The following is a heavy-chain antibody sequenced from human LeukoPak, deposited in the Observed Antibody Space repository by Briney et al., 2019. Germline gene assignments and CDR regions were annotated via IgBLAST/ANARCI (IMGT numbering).Heavy chain of an antibody. CDR3: ARDNGAV. Sequence: GGSLRLCCAASGFTFSSYGMHWVRQAPGKGLEWVAVISYDGSNKYYADSVKGRFTISRDNSKNTLYLQMNSLRAEDTAVYYCARDNGAVWGQGTTVTVSS. V-gene: IGHV3-30*03. CDR1: GFTFSSYG. CDR2: ISYDGSNK. D-gene: IGHD2-8*01. J-gene: IGHJ3*01.